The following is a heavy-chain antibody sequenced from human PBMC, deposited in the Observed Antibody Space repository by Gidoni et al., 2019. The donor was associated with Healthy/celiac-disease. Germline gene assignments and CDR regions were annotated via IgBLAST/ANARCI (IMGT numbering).Heavy chain of an antibody. CDR1: GYPFTSYA. CDR2: INTNTGNP. Sequence: QAQLVQSGSELKKPGASMTLSCKAYGYPFTSYAMHWVRQAPGQGLEWMGWINTNTGNPTYAQGFTGRFVFSLDTSVNTAYLLISSLKAEDTAVYYCARKAPGVAAVLDNWGQGTLVTVSS. V-gene: IGHV7-4-1*02. D-gene: IGHD2-2*01. CDR3: ARKAPGVAAVLDN. J-gene: IGHJ4*02.